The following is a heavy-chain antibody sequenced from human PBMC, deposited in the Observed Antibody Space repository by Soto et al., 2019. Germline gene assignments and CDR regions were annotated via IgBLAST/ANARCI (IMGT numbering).Heavy chain of an antibody. V-gene: IGHV3-30*18. CDR1: GFTFSSYG. Sequence: QVQLVESGGGVVQPGRSLRLSCAASGFTFSSYGMHWVRQAPGKGLEWVAVISYDGSNKYYADSAKGRFTISRDNSKNTLYLQMNSLRAEDTAVYYCAKDHRAVRGVPDYWGQGTLVTVSS. CDR3: AKDHRAVRGVPDY. J-gene: IGHJ4*02. D-gene: IGHD3-10*01. CDR2: ISYDGSNK.